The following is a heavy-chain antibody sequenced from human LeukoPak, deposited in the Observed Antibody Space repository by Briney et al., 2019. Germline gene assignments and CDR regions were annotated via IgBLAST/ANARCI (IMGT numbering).Heavy chain of an antibody. Sequence: GGSLRLSGAASGFTFSSYSMNWVRQAPGKGLEWVSGISWNSGSIGYADSVKGRFTISRDNAKNSLYLQMNSLRAEDTALYYCAKGPMVRGVIGYFDYWGQGTLVTVSS. CDR3: AKGPMVRGVIGYFDY. CDR2: ISWNSGSI. CDR1: GFTFSSYS. J-gene: IGHJ4*02. V-gene: IGHV3-9*01. D-gene: IGHD3-10*01.